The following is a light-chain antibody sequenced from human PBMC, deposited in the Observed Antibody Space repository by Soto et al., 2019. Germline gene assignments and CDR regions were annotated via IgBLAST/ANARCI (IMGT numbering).Light chain of an antibody. CDR1: QSISNY. V-gene: IGKV1-39*01. J-gene: IGKJ1*01. Sequence: DIQMTQSPSSLSTSVGDRVTITCRASQSISNYLNWYQQKPGKAPKLLIYSASSLQSGVPSRFSGSGSGTDFTLTINTLQPEDFATYYCQQSHSHPRTFGQGTKVEV. CDR2: SAS. CDR3: QQSHSHPRT.